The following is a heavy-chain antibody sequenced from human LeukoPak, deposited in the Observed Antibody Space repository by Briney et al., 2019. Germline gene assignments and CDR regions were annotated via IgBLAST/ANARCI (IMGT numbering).Heavy chain of an antibody. J-gene: IGHJ4*02. V-gene: IGHV1-46*04. D-gene: IGHD5-18*01. CDR1: GYTFTSYY. CDR3: ARAGCGYGYDY. CDR2: INPSGGST. Sequence: ASVKVSXKASGYTFTSYYMHWMRQAPGQGLEWMGIINPSGGSTSYAQKLQGRVTMTRDTSTSTVYMELSSLRSEDTAVYYCARAGCGYGYDYWGQGHLVTVSS.